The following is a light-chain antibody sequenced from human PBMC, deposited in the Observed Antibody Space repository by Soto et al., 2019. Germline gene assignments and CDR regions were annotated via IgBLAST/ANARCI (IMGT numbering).Light chain of an antibody. CDR2: AAY. V-gene: IGKV1-39*01. Sequence: DIQMTQSPSSLSASVGDRVTITCRASQSIRSYLNWYQQKPGKAPKLLIYAAYSLQSGVPSRFTGSGSGTDFTLTISDVQPEDFALYYCHQRQSWPRTFGQGTKVDI. CDR1: QSIRSY. J-gene: IGKJ1*01. CDR3: HQRQSWPRT.